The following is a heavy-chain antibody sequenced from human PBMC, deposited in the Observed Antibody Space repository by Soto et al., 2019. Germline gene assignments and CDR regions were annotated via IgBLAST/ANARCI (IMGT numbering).Heavy chain of an antibody. Sequence: PSETLSLTCTVSGGSISSYYWSWVRQPPGKGLEWIGYIYYSGSTNYNPSLKSRVTISVDTSKNQFSLKLSSVTAADTAVYYCARWTYYDFWSGYLKYYYYGMDVWGQGTTVTVSS. J-gene: IGHJ6*02. D-gene: IGHD3-3*01. CDR3: ARWTYYDFWSGYLKYYYYGMDV. V-gene: IGHV4-59*01. CDR2: IYYSGST. CDR1: GGSISSYY.